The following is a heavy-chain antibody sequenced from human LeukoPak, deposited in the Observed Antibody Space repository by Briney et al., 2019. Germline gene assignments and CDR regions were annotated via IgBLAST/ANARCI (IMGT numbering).Heavy chain of an antibody. D-gene: IGHD3-22*01. Sequence: PSQTLSLTCAVSGGSISSGGYSWSWIRQPPGKGLEWIGYIYHSGSTYYNPSFKRRVTISVDRSKNQFSLKLSSVTAADTAVYYCASTYYYDSSGYLGAFDIWGQGTMVTVSS. J-gene: IGHJ3*02. CDR1: GGSISSGGYS. CDR3: ASTYYYDSSGYLGAFDI. CDR2: IYHSGST. V-gene: IGHV4-30-2*01.